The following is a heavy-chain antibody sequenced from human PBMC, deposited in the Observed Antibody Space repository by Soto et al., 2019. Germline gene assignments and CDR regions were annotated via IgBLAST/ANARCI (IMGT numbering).Heavy chain of an antibody. V-gene: IGHV4-39*01. D-gene: IGHD2-2*01. J-gene: IGHJ4*03. CDR1: GDSMTISDFL. CDR2: IYYSGSA. Sequence: SETLSLTCTVSGDSMTISDFLWGWVRQSPGKGLEWIGGIYYSGSAYYNPSLRSRATLSVDTSRNQFFLNVTSVTAADTAVYYCAGPVYAHWAFATWGQGKLVTVSS. CDR3: AGPVYAHWAFAT.